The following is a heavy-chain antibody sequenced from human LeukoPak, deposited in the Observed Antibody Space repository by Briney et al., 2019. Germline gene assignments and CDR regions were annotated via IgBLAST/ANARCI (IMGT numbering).Heavy chain of an antibody. CDR1: GGSFSSYY. V-gene: IGHV4-59*08. J-gene: IGHJ5*02. D-gene: IGHD6-19*01. CDR2: IYYSGST. CDR3: ATHPGIAVAADNWFDH. Sequence: SETLFLTCAVSGGSFSSYYWSWIRQPPGKGLEWIGYIYYSGSTNYNPSLKSRVTISVETSKNQFSLKLSSVTAADTAVYYCATHPGIAVAADNWFDHWGQGTLVTVSS.